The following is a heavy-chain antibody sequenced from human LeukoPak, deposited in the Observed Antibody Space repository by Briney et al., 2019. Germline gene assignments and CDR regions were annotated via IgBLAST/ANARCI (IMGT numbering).Heavy chain of an antibody. CDR1: GGSISSYY. J-gene: IGHJ6*02. CDR3: ARHSSSWYDNYYYYYGMDV. Sequence: SESLSLTCTVSGGSISSYYWSWIRQPPGKGLEWIGYIYYSGSTNYNPSLKSRVTISVDTSKNQFSLKLSSVTAADTAVYYCARHSSSWYDNYYYYYGMDVWGQGTTVTVSS. D-gene: IGHD6-13*01. CDR2: IYYSGST. V-gene: IGHV4-59*01.